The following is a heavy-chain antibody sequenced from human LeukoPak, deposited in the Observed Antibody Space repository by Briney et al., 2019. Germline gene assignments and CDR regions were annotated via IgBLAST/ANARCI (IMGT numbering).Heavy chain of an antibody. J-gene: IGHJ3*02. V-gene: IGHV1-46*01. CDR2: INPSGGST. CDR1: GYTFTSYY. Sequence: ASVKVSCKASGYTFTSYYMHWVRQAPGQGLERMGIINPSGGSTSYAQKFQGRVTMTRDTSISTAYMELSSLRSEDTAMYYCAMYHYDSSGPYVGAFDIWGQGTMVTVSS. CDR3: AMYHYDSSGPYVGAFDI. D-gene: IGHD3-22*01.